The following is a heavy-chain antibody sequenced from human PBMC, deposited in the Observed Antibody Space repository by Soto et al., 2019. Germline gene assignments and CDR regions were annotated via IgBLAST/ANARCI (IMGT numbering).Heavy chain of an antibody. Sequence: ASAKVSCKVSGYTLTELSMHWVRQAPGKGLEWMGGFDPEDGETIYAQKFQGRVTMTEDTSTDTAYMELSSLRSEDTAVYYCATEDSSLESGDAFDIWGQGTMVTVSS. CDR2: FDPEDGET. J-gene: IGHJ3*02. V-gene: IGHV1-24*01. CDR1: GYTLTELS. D-gene: IGHD6-13*01. CDR3: ATEDSSLESGDAFDI.